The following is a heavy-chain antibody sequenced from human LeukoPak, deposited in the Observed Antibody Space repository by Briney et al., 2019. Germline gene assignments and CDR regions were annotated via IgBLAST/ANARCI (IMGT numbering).Heavy chain of an antibody. D-gene: IGHD3-10*01. V-gene: IGHV1-8*01. J-gene: IGHJ5*02. CDR1: GYTLTSYD. CDR2: MNPNSGNT. Sequence: GASVKVSFTASGYTLTSYDIHWVRPAPGQGLEWMGWMNPNSGNTGYAQKFQGRVTMTRNTSISTAYMELSSLRSEDTAVYYCARWGHYYGSGSYQNWFDPWGQGTLVTVSS. CDR3: ARWGHYYGSGSYQNWFDP.